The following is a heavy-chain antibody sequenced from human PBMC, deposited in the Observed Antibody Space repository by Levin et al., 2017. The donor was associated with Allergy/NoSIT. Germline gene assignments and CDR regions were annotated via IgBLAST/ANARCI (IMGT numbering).Heavy chain of an antibody. Sequence: SETLSLTCAVYGGSFSGYYWSWIRQPPGKGLEWIGEINHSGSTNYNPSLKSRVTISVDTSKNQFSLKLSSVTAADTAVYYCARGGSAVFLTGTRRGRNWFDPWGQGTLVTVSS. D-gene: IGHD1-7*01. V-gene: IGHV4-34*01. CDR1: GGSFSGYY. CDR2: INHSGST. CDR3: ARGGSAVFLTGTRRGRNWFDP. J-gene: IGHJ5*02.